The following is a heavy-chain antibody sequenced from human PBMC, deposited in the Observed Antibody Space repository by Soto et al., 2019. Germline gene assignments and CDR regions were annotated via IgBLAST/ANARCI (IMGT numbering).Heavy chain of an antibody. J-gene: IGHJ4*02. D-gene: IGHD1-26*01. CDR3: TTGRDDLLY. CDR1: GFTFDKVW. Sequence: EVQLVESGGGLVKPGGSLRLSCAVSGFTFDKVWMNWVRQAPGKGLEWVGRIKSKTDGGTTDYAAPVKGRFTISRDDSKNLLDLQMNSRKTGDTGMYFCTTGRDDLLYWGQGTLVTVSS. V-gene: IGHV3-15*07. CDR2: IKSKTDGGTT.